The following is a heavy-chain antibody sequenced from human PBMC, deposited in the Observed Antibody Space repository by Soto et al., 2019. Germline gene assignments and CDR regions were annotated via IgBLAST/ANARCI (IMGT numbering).Heavy chain of an antibody. CDR1: GFTFSSYS. D-gene: IGHD3-10*01. V-gene: IGHV3-48*01. CDR3: ARDFRRYYGSGSY. Sequence: PGGSLRLSCAASGFTFSSYSMNWVRQAPGKGLEWVSYISSSSSTIYYADSVKGRFTISRDNAKNSLYLQMNSLRAEDAAVYYCARDFRRYYGSGSYWGQGTLVTVSS. J-gene: IGHJ4*02. CDR2: ISSSSSTI.